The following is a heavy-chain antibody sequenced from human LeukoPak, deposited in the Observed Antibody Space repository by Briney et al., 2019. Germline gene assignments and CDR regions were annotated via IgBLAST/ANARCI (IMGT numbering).Heavy chain of an antibody. CDR1: GGSISSSGYH. Sequence: SENLSFTCTVSGGSISSSGYHWSWIREHPGKGLEWIGYIYYSGNTYYNPSLKSRGTISIDTSKNQFSVKLSSVTAADTAVYYCARTVAGTLSGLDVWGQGTTVSVSS. J-gene: IGHJ6*02. CDR2: IYYSGNT. CDR3: ARTVAGTLSGLDV. D-gene: IGHD6-19*01. V-gene: IGHV4-31*03.